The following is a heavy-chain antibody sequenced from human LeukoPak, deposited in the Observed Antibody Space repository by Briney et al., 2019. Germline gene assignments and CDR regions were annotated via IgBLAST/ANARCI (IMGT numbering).Heavy chain of an antibody. J-gene: IGHJ4*02. D-gene: IGHD3-10*01. CDR1: GGSISSGDYH. CDR3: ARSGGVRGHYFDY. V-gene: IGHV4-30-4*08. Sequence: PSETLSLTCTVSGGSISSGDYHWSWIRQPPGQGLEWIGYIHYSGSTYYNPSLNSRVTISVDTSKNQFSLKLTSVTAADTAVYYCARSGGVRGHYFDYWGQGTLVTVSS. CDR2: IHYSGST.